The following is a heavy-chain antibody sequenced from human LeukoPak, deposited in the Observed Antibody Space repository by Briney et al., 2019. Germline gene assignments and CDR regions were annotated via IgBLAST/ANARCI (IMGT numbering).Heavy chain of an antibody. V-gene: IGHV3-30-3*01. D-gene: IGHD5-24*01. J-gene: IGHJ4*02. CDR1: GFTFSSYA. Sequence: GGSLRLSCAASGFTFSSYAMHWVRQAPGKGLEWVAVISYDGSNKYYADSVKGRFTISRDNSENTLYLQMNSLRAEDTAVYYCARLPSRDGYNYFDYWGQGTLVTVPS. CDR2: ISYDGSNK. CDR3: ARLPSRDGYNYFDY.